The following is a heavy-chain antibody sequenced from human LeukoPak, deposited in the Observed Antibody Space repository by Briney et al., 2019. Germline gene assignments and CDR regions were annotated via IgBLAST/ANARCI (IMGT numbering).Heavy chain of an antibody. D-gene: IGHD2-15*01. CDR2: INHSEAT. CDR1: GGSFSGYY. J-gene: IGHJ1*01. V-gene: IGHV4-34*01. CDR3: AREAQYCSGGSCYGGYFQH. Sequence: PSETLSLTCAVYGGSFSGYYWSWIRQPPGKGLEWIGEINHSEATDYNPSFKSRVTISVDTSKNQFSLKLSSVTAADTAVYYCAREAQYCSGGSCYGGYFQHWGKGTLVTVSS.